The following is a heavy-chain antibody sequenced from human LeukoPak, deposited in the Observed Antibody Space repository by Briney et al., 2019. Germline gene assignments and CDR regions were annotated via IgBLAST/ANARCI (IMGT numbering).Heavy chain of an antibody. D-gene: IGHD3-3*01. CDR3: ARDGDRFLEWLPAI. CDR1: GGSISSGGYY. J-gene: IGHJ4*02. Sequence: PSETLSLTCTVSGGSISSGGYYWGWVRQPPGKGLEWIGYIYHSGSTYYNPSLKSRVTISVDRSKNQFSLKLSSVTAADTAVYYCARDGDRFLEWLPAIWGQGTLVTVSS. CDR2: IYHSGST. V-gene: IGHV4-30-2*01.